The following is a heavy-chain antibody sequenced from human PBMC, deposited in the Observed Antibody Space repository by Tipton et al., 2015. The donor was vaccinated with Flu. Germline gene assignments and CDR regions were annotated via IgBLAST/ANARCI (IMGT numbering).Heavy chain of an antibody. Sequence: GLVKPSETLSLTCDVSGYSISSGFYWGWIRQPPGKGLEWIGNVYHSGNTDYNPSLESRVTISVDTSKNQFPLRLTSVTAADTAVYYCAREGEWLEERGEIDHWGQGTLVTVSS. CDR3: AREGEWLEERGEIDH. CDR1: GYSISSGFY. V-gene: IGHV4-38-2*02. J-gene: IGHJ4*02. D-gene: IGHD3-10*01. CDR2: VYHSGNT.